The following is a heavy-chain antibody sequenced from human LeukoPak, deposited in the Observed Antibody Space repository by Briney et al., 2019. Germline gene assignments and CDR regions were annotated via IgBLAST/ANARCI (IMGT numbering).Heavy chain of an antibody. CDR1: GYTFSSYW. J-gene: IGHJ3*02. CDR2: IKQDGNEE. D-gene: IGHD5-24*01. CDR3: ARIPRGDGYTSGAFDI. Sequence: PGGSLRLSCAASGYTFSSYWMSWVRQAPGKGLEWVANIKQDGNEEYYLDSVKGRFTISRDNAKNSLYLRMNSLRAEDTAVYYCARIPRGDGYTSGAFDIWGQGTMVTVSS. V-gene: IGHV3-7*01.